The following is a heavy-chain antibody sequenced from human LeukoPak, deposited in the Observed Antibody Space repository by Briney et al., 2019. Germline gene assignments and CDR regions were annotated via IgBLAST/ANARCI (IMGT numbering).Heavy chain of an antibody. D-gene: IGHD6-19*01. CDR2: IYSGGNT. CDR3: ARTYSSGWYKYFHH. CDR1: GFTVSNNY. J-gene: IGHJ1*01. V-gene: IGHV3-53*01. Sequence: PGGPRRLSCAASGFTVSNNYMSGFRQAPGRGREGVSVIYSGGNTYYADSVRGRFTISRDNSKNTLYLQMNSLRAEDTAVYYCARTYSSGWYKYFHHWGQGTLVIVSS.